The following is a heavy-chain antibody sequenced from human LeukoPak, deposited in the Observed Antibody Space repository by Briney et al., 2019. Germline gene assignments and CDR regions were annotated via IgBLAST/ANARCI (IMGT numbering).Heavy chain of an antibody. CDR3: AKGGWLEY. Sequence: GGSLRLSCAASGFTLSNYDMHWVRQATGKGLEWVSGIGTVGDTYYADSVKGRFTSSRDNSKNTLYLQMNSLRAEDTAVYFCAKGGWLEYWGQGTLVTVSS. D-gene: IGHD6-19*01. V-gene: IGHV3-13*04. CDR1: GFTLSNYD. CDR2: IGTVGDT. J-gene: IGHJ4*02.